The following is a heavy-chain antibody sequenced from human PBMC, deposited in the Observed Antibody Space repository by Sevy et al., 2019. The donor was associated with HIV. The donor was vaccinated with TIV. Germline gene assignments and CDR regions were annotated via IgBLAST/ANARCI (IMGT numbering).Heavy chain of an antibody. J-gene: IGHJ4*02. CDR2: ISYDGSYK. CDR3: ARDSGYSINWYPGY. V-gene: IGHV3-30*03. Sequence: GGSLDSPVQPLDSPSVVMPCTGSGRLQAMGLEWVAVISYDGSYKNYADSVQGRFTISRDDSKNTLYLQMNSLRAEDTAVYYCARDSGYSINWYPGYWGRGTLVTVSS. CDR1: DSPSVVMP. D-gene: IGHD6-13*01.